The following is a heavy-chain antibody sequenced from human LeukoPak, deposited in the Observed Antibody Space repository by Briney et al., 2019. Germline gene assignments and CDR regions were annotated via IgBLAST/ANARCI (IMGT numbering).Heavy chain of an antibody. D-gene: IGHD2-15*01. V-gene: IGHV3-7*01. CDR1: GFTFSTYG. CDR3: ARQRYSDY. J-gene: IGHJ4*02. CDR2: IKEDGSEM. Sequence: QPGGSLRLSGAASGFTFSTYGMTWFRQAPGKGLEWVANIKEDGSEMSYVDSVKGRFTISRDNAKNSLSLEMSSLRAEDTAVYYCARQRYSDYWGQGTLVTVSS.